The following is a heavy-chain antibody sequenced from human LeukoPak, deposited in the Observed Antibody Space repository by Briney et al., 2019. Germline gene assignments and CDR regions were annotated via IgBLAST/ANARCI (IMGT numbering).Heavy chain of an antibody. V-gene: IGHV3-7*03. CDR3: ARGYSSPWDRYFDY. J-gene: IGHJ4*02. Sequence: GGSLRLSCAASGFTFSSYWMSWVRQAPGKGLEWVANIKDDGSEIYYVDSVKGRFTISRDNAKKSLFLQMNSLRAEDTAVYYCARGYSSPWDRYFDYWGQGTLVTVSS. CDR2: IKDDGSEI. D-gene: IGHD5-18*01. CDR1: GFTFSSYW.